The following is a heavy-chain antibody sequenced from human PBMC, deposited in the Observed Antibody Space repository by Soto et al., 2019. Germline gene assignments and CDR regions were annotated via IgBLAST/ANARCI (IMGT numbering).Heavy chain of an antibody. J-gene: IGHJ6*04. CDR2: ISYDGSNK. V-gene: IGHV3-30-3*01. Sequence: GGSLRLSCAASGFTFSSYAMHWVRQAPGKGLEWVAVISYDGSNKYYADSVKGRLTISRDNSKNTLYLQMNSLRAEDTAVYYCARDLGGDYRYYYYYGMDVWGKGTTGTASS. CDR1: GFTFSSYA. D-gene: IGHD4-17*01. CDR3: ARDLGGDYRYYYYYGMDV.